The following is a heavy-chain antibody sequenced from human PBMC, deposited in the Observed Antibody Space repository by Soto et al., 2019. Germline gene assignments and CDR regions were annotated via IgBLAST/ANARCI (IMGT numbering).Heavy chain of an antibody. D-gene: IGHD3-16*02. J-gene: IGHJ3*02. V-gene: IGHV2-5*02. CDR1: GFSLSTATVG. Sequence: QITLKESGPTLVRPTQTLTLTCTFSGFSLSTATVGVAWIRQPPGKALEWVAVIYWDDDRRYSPTLSSRLTSTKDAARNQVVLTMTNMGPVDTGTYCGAHLMITYGGVVADDAFDIWGPGTMVTVSS. CDR3: AHLMITYGGVVADDAFDI. CDR2: IYWDDDR.